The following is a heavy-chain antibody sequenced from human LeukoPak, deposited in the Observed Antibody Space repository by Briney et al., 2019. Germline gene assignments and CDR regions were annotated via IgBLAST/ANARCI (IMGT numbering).Heavy chain of an antibody. CDR1: GYSISSGYY. V-gene: IGHV4-38-2*02. CDR3: ARGVVGATRFYYYYMDV. CDR2: IYHSGST. Sequence: SETLSLTCTVSGYSISSGYYWGWIRQPPGKGLEWIGSIYHSGSTYYNPSLKSRVTISVDTSKNQFSLKLSSVTAADTAVYYCARGVVGATRFYYYYMDVWGKGTTVTISS. J-gene: IGHJ6*03. D-gene: IGHD1-26*01.